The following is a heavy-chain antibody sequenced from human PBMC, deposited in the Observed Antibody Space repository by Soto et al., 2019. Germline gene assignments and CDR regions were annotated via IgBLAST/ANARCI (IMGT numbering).Heavy chain of an antibody. CDR1: GFSLSTSGVG. Sequence: QITLKESGPTLVKPTQTLTLTCTFSGFSLSTSGVGVGWIRQPPGKALEWLALIYWDDDKRYSPSLKSRLTITKDTSKNQVVLTMTHMDPVDTATYYCAHQKWLLLDYYFDYWGQGTLVTVSS. CDR2: IYWDDDK. D-gene: IGHD3-22*01. CDR3: AHQKWLLLDYYFDY. V-gene: IGHV2-5*02. J-gene: IGHJ4*02.